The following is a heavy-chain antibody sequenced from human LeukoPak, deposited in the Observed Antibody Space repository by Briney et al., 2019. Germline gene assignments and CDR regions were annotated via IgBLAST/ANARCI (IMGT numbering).Heavy chain of an antibody. Sequence: GGSLRLSCAASGFTFSSYWMSWVRQAPGKGLEWVANIKQDGSEKYYVDSVKGRFTISRDNAKNSLYLQMNSLRAEDTAVYYCATEVAGGYSLIIDYWGQGTLVTVSS. CDR1: GFTFSSYW. D-gene: IGHD5-18*01. V-gene: IGHV3-7*01. CDR2: IKQDGSEK. J-gene: IGHJ4*02. CDR3: ATEVAGGYSLIIDY.